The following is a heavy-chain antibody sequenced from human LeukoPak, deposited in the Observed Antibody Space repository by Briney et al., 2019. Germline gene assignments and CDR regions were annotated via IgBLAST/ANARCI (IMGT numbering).Heavy chain of an antibody. CDR2: INQDVSRV. V-gene: IGHV3-7*01. CDR3: ARLKDDVTKFDY. D-gene: IGHD2-8*01. J-gene: IGHJ4*02. CDR1: GFSFSRYW. Sequence: PGGSLRLSCAGSGFSFSRYWMAWVRQAPGKGLEWVASINQDVSRVHYVDSVKGRFTISRDNAKGSLFLQMTSLRVEDTAVYYCARLKDDVTKFDYWGQGTLVTVSS.